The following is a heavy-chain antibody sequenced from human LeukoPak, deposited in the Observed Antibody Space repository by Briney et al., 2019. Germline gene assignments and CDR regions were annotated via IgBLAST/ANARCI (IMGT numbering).Heavy chain of an antibody. Sequence: GGSLRLSCAASGFTFSDYSMNWIRQAPGKGLEWLSFVTGSGAATYYADSVKGRFTISRDSAKKSLYLQMNSLRAEDTAVYYCARDLGIVVVPAAADYWGQGTLVTVSS. CDR2: VTGSGAAT. CDR1: GFTFSDYS. V-gene: IGHV3-48*01. CDR3: ARDLGIVVVPAAADY. D-gene: IGHD2-2*03. J-gene: IGHJ4*02.